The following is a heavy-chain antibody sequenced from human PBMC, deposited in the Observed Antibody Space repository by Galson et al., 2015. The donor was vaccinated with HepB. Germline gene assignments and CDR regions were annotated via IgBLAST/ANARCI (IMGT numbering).Heavy chain of an antibody. CDR3: VKGYCSSASCWDWFDP. CDR1: GFTFSTYA. Sequence: SLRLSCAASGFTFSTYAMYWVRQAPGKGLEYVSGIRSNGGSTYYADSVMGRFIISRDNSKNTLFLQVSSLRAEDTAVYYCVKGYCSSASCWDWFDPWGQGTLVTVSS. CDR2: IRSNGGST. V-gene: IGHV3-64D*06. D-gene: IGHD2-2*01. J-gene: IGHJ5*02.